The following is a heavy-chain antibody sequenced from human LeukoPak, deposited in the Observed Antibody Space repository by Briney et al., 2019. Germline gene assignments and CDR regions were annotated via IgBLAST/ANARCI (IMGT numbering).Heavy chain of an antibody. Sequence: ASEKVSCKASGYIFNDYGISWVRQAPGQGLEWMGWISVYNGNTNYAQKLQGRVTMTTDTSTSTAYMELRSLRSDDTAVYYCARSPPSSSWYDWYFDLWGRGTLVTVSS. D-gene: IGHD6-13*01. J-gene: IGHJ2*01. V-gene: IGHV1-18*01. CDR1: GYIFNDYG. CDR3: ARSPPSSSWYDWYFDL. CDR2: ISVYNGNT.